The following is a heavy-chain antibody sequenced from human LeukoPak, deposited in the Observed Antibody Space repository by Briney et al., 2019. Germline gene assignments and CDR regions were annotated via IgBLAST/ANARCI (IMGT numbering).Heavy chain of an antibody. V-gene: IGHV1-8*01. Sequence: ASVKVSCKASGYTFTSYDINWVRQATGQGLKWMGWMNPNSGNTGYAQKFQGRVTMTRNTSISTAYMELSSLRSEDTAVYYCARGPDSSSLDYYYYGMDVWGQGTTVTVSS. J-gene: IGHJ6*02. CDR2: MNPNSGNT. CDR1: GYTFTSYD. CDR3: ARGPDSSSLDYYYYGMDV. D-gene: IGHD6-13*01.